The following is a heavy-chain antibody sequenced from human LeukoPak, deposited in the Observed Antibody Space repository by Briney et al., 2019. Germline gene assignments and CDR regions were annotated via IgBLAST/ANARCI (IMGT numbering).Heavy chain of an antibody. CDR1: GYTFTGYY. V-gene: IGHV1-2*04. CDR3: ARAPRDYYDSSGSDAFDI. D-gene: IGHD3-22*01. Sequence: ASVKVSCKASGYTFTGYYMHWVRQAPGQGLEWMGWINPNSGGTNYAQKFQGWVTVTRDTSISTAYMELSRLRSDDTAVYYCARAPRDYYDSSGSDAFDIWGQGTMVTVSS. CDR2: INPNSGGT. J-gene: IGHJ3*02.